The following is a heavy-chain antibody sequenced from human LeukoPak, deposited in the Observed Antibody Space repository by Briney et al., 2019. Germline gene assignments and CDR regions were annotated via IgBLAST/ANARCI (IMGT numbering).Heavy chain of an antibody. J-gene: IGHJ6*02. V-gene: IGHV3-53*01. D-gene: IGHD2-21*02. CDR3: ARDSETETGWYYYGMDV. CDR2: LYSGGSA. Sequence: GGSLRLSCAAPGFTVSRNYMNWVRQAPGKGLGWIAVLYSGGSAYYADSVKGRFTISRDNSKNTLYLQIYSLRAEDTAVYYCARDSETETGWYYYGMDVWGQGTTVTVSS. CDR1: GFTVSRNY.